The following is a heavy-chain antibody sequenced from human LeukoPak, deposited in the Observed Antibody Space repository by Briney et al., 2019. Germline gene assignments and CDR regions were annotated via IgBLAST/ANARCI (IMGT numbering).Heavy chain of an antibody. Sequence: GGSLRLSCAASGFTFTNYAMSWVRQAPGKGLEWVSGISGGGGSTYYADSVKGRFTISKDNSKNTLYLQMNSLRAEDTAVYYCAKMGASERYYFDYWGQGTLVTVSS. J-gene: IGHJ4*02. D-gene: IGHD1-26*01. CDR2: ISGGGGST. CDR3: AKMGASERYYFDY. CDR1: GFTFTNYA. V-gene: IGHV3-23*01.